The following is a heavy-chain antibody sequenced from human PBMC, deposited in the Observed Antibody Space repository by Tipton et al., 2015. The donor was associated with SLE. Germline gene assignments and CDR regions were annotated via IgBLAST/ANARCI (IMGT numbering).Heavy chain of an antibody. CDR1: GGSISSSSYY. V-gene: IGHV4-39*07. D-gene: IGHD6-6*01. CDR3: ARAYSSSSGFDY. J-gene: IGHJ4*02. Sequence: TLSLTCTVSGGSISSSSYYWGWIRQPPGKGLEWIGSIYYSGSTNYNPSLKSRVTISVDTSKNQFSLKLSSVTAADTAVYYCARAYSSSSGFDYWGQGTLVTVSS. CDR2: IYYSGST.